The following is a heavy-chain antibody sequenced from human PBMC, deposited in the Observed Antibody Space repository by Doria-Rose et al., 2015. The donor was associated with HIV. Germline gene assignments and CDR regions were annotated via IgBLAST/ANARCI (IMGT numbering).Heavy chain of an antibody. Sequence: QVQLQESGPGLVKPSQTLSLTCTVSGGSISSGDYYWSWIRQSPVKGLEWIAYIYHSGSTYHNPSLRSRLTISIDTSKNQFPLKLSSVTAADTAVDYCAREGIVVGSWFDPWGQGTLVSVSS. CDR3: AREGIVVGSWFDP. J-gene: IGHJ5*02. D-gene: IGHD2-15*01. CDR2: IYHSGST. V-gene: IGHV4-30-4*01. CDR1: GGSISSGDYY.